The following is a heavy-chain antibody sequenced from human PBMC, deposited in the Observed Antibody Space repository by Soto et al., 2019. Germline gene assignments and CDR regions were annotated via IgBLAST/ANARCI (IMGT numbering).Heavy chain of an antibody. CDR2: MNPNSGNT. Sequence: ASVKVSCKASGYTFTGYYMHWVRQAPGQGLEWMGWMNPNSGNTGYAQKFQGRVTMTRNTSISTAYMELSSLRSEDTAVYYCARVPIAAAGTIDPWGQGTLVTVSS. V-gene: IGHV1-8*02. D-gene: IGHD6-13*01. CDR3: ARVPIAAAGTIDP. CDR1: GYTFTGYY. J-gene: IGHJ5*02.